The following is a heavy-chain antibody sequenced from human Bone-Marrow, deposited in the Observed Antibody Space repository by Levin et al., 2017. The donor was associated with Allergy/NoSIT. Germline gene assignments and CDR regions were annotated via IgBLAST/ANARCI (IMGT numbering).Heavy chain of an antibody. CDR1: GYTFNNFY. J-gene: IGHJ4*02. CDR2: IGPKNGDT. V-gene: IGHV1-2*02. D-gene: IGHD6-13*01. Sequence: ASVKVSCKASGYTFNNFYVHWVRQAPGQGLEWMGWIGPKNGDTTYAQKFQGRVTMTRDTSITIVYMELSRLTSDDTAIYYCSRDAGKSYQYWGQGTLVTVSS. CDR3: SRDAGKSYQY.